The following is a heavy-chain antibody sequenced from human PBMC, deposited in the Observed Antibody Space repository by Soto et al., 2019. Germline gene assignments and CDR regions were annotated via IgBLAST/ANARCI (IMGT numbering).Heavy chain of an antibody. CDR1: GGSMSSGGYS. Sequence: QLQLQESGSGLVKPSQTLSLTCAVSGGSMSSGGYSWSWIRQPPGKGLEWIGYIYHNGSPYYNPSLKSRGTISVDRSKNQFSRKLSSVTAADTAVYYGARVPDVWGQGTTVTVSS. V-gene: IGHV4-30-2*01. CDR3: ARVPDV. J-gene: IGHJ6*02. CDR2: IYHNGSP.